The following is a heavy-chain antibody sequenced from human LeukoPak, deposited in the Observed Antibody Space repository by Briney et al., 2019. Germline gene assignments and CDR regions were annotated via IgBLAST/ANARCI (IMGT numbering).Heavy chain of an antibody. J-gene: IGHJ4*02. V-gene: IGHV7-4-1*02. CDR1: GYTFTDYA. D-gene: IGHD2-15*01. CDR3: AKLGYCSGGSCYGFDY. Sequence: GASVKVSCKASGYTFTDYAMNWVRQAPGQGLEWMGWINTNTGNPTYAQGFTGRFVFSLDTSVSTAYLQISSLEAEDTAVYYCAKLGYCSGGSCYGFDYWGQGTLVTVSS. CDR2: INTNTGNP.